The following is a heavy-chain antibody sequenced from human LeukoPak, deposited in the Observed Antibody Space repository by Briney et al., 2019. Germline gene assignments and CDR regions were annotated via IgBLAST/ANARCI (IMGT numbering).Heavy chain of an antibody. Sequence: ASVKVSCKASGYTFTGYYMHWVRQAPGQGLEWMGWINPNSGGTNYAQKFQGRVTMTRDTSISTAYMELSRLRSEDTAVYYCARAGSSSWPYYYYYMDVWGKGTTVTVSS. J-gene: IGHJ6*03. CDR2: INPNSGGT. V-gene: IGHV1-2*02. CDR3: ARAGSSSWPYYYYYMDV. D-gene: IGHD6-13*01. CDR1: GYTFTGYY.